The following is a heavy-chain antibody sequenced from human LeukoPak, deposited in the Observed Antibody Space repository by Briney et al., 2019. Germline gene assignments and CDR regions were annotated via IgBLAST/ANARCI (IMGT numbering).Heavy chain of an antibody. V-gene: IGHV4-34*01. J-gene: IGHJ5*02. CDR3: ARALWFGETVVGNNWFDP. CDR1: GGSFSGYY. CDR2: INHSGST. D-gene: IGHD3-10*01. Sequence: PSETLSLTCAVYGGSFSGYYWSWIRQPPGKGLEWIGEINHSGSTNYNPSLKSRVTISVDTSKNQFSLKLSSVTAADTAVYYCARALWFGETVVGNNWFDPWGQGTLVTVSS.